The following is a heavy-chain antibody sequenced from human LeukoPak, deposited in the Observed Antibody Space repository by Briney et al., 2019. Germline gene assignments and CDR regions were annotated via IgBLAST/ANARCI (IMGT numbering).Heavy chain of an antibody. CDR2: ISTYTGDT. D-gene: IGHD3-10*01. CDR3: ARGGYGSGNYYVTDY. Sequence: ASLKVSCKASGYILTSYGINWVRQAPGQGLEWMGWISTYTGDTVYAQKFQGRVTMTTDTSTSTAYMDLRSLRSDDTAVYFCARGGYGSGNYYVTDYWGQGTRVTVSS. CDR1: GYILTSYG. J-gene: IGHJ4*02. V-gene: IGHV1-18*01.